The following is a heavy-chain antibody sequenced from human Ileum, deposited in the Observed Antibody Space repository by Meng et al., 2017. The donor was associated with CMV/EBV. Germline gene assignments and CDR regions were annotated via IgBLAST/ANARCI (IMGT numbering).Heavy chain of an antibody. CDR1: GGSINSFY. D-gene: IGHD4-11*01. J-gene: IGHJ5*02. CDR2: IYSSGII. V-gene: IGHV4-4*07. CDR3: ARLQAWDWFDP. Sequence: QAQLPKSGPRLVKPSEPLSPTSRVPGGSINSFYWSWSRQPSGKGLEWIGRIYSSGIINYNPSLKSRVTASVDTSKNQFSLKVNSVTAADTAVYYCARLQAWDWFDPWGQGTLVTVSS.